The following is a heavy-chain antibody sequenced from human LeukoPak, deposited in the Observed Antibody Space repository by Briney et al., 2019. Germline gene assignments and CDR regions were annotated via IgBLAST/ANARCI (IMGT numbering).Heavy chain of an antibody. D-gene: IGHD3-22*01. V-gene: IGHV1-69*04. CDR1: GGTFSSYA. CDR3: ARDVYYYDSSGYDY. J-gene: IGHJ4*02. CDR2: IIPILGIA. Sequence: SVKVSCKASGGTFSSYAISWVRQAPGQGLEWMGRIIPILGIANYAQKFQGRVTITADKSTSTAYMELSSLRSEDTAVYYCARDVYYYDSSGYDYWGQGTLVTVSS.